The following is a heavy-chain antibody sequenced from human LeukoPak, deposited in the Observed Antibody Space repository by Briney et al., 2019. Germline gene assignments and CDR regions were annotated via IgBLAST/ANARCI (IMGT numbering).Heavy chain of an antibody. J-gene: IGHJ4*02. CDR1: GYIFPELS. D-gene: IGHD4-17*01. CDR2: FNPEDGET. V-gene: IGHV1-24*01. Sequence: ASVKVSCKVSGYIFPELSMHGVRQAPGQGLEWMGGFNPEDGETFYAQKFQGRVNMTEDTSTDTAYMELSSLSYDDTAVYYCATDGAGDYLNHWGQGTLVTVSS. CDR3: ATDGAGDYLNH.